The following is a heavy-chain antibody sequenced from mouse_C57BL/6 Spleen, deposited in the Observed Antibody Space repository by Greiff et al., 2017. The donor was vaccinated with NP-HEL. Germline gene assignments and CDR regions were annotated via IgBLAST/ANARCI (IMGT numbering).Heavy chain of an antibody. V-gene: IGHV1-15*01. J-gene: IGHJ3*01. CDR3: TRALDSSGFFAY. Sequence: VQLQQSGAELVRPGASVTLSCKASGYTFTDYEMHWVKQTPVHGLEWIGAIDPETGGTAYNQKFKGKAILTADKSSSTAYMELRSLTSEDSAVYYCTRALDSSGFFAYWGQGTLVTVSA. CDR2: IDPETGGT. CDR1: GYTFTDYE. D-gene: IGHD3-2*02.